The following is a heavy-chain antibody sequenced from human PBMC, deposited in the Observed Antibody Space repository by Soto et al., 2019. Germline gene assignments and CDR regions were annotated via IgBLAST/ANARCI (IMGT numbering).Heavy chain of an antibody. CDR1: GFTFSSYA. CDR2: ISGSGGST. D-gene: IGHD3-10*01. CDR3: AKDRIKRGSGSYGRPYYYYYGMDV. J-gene: IGHJ6*02. Sequence: GGSLRLSCAASGFTFSSYAMSWVRQAPGKGLEWVSAISGSGGSTYYADSVKGRFTNSRDNSKNTLNLQMNSMRAEDTAVYKSAKDRIKRGSGSYGRPYYYYYGMDVWGQGTTVTVSS. V-gene: IGHV3-23*01.